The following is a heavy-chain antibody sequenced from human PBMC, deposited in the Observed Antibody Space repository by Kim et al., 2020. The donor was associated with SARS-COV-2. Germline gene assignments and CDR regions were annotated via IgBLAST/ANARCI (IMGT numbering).Heavy chain of an antibody. CDR3: ARQFLGYCTNGVCYFDY. D-gene: IGHD2-8*01. J-gene: IGHJ4*02. V-gene: IGHV4-39*01. Sequence: LKSRVTISVDTSKNQFSLKLSSVTAADTAVYYCARQFLGYCTNGVCYFDYWGQGTLVTVSS.